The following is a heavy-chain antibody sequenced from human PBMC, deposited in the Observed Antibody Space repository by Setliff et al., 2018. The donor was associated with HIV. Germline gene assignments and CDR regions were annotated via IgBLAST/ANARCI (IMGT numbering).Heavy chain of an antibody. V-gene: IGHV1-3*01. CDR1: GDTFNNCA. CDR3: ARDRITMVRGVISGGFDY. D-gene: IGHD3-10*01. J-gene: IGHJ4*02. Sequence: GASVKVSCKASGDTFNNCAVTWVRQAPGQRLEWMGWINAGNGNTKYSQKFQGRVTITRDTSASTAYMELSSLRSEDTAVYYCARDRITMVRGVISGGFDYWGQGTLVTVSS. CDR2: INAGNGNT.